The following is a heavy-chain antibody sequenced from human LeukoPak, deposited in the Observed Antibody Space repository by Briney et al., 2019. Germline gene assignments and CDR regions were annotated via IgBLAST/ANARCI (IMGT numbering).Heavy chain of an antibody. CDR1: GYTFTGYY. V-gene: IGHV1-46*01. CDR3: ARGRHYYDSSDYYYEGDAFDI. D-gene: IGHD3-22*01. J-gene: IGHJ3*02. CDR2: INPSGGST. Sequence: GASVKVSCKASGYTFTGYYMHWVRQAPGRGLEWMGIINPSGGSTSYAQKFQGRVTMTRDMSTSTVYMELSSLRSEDTAVYYCARGRHYYDSSDYYYEGDAFDIWGQGTMVTVSS.